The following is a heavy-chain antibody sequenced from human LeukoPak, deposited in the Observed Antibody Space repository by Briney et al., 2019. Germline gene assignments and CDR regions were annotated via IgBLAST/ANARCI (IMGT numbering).Heavy chain of an antibody. CDR2: INDSGKT. J-gene: IGHJ4*02. V-gene: IGHV4-34*01. Sequence: PSETLSLTCAVNGGSFSGYYWSWIRQTSGRGLEWIGEINDSGKTNYNPSLKSRVTILVDSSKNQFSLKLRSVTAADTGVYYCASLYFDYWGQGTQVTVSS. CDR3: ASLYFDY. CDR1: GGSFSGYY.